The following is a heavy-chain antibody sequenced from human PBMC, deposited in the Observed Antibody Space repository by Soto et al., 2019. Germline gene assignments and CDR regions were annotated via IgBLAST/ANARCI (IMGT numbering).Heavy chain of an antibody. V-gene: IGHV1-69*13. CDR1: GGTFSSYA. CDR3: ARVGYYGSGSYEGRPFAY. CDR2: IIPIFGTA. J-gene: IGHJ4*02. Sequence: SVKVSCKASGGTFSSYAISWVRQAPGQGLEWMGGIIPIFGTANYAQKFQGRVTITADESTSTAYMELSSLRSEDTAVYYCARVGYYGSGSYEGRPFAYRGQGTLVIVSS. D-gene: IGHD3-10*01.